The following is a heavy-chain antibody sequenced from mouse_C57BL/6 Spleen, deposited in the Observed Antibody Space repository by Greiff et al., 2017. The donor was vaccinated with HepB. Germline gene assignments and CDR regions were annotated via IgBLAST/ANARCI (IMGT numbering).Heavy chain of an antibody. J-gene: IGHJ3*01. CDR1: GFTFSDYY. V-gene: IGHV5-16*01. D-gene: IGHD2-2*01. CDR2: INYDGSST. CDR3: ARRDGYGGFAY. Sequence: EVMLVESEGGLVQPGSSMKLSCTASGFTFSDYYMAWVRQVPEKGLEWVANINYDGSSTYYLDSLKSRFIISRDNAKNILYLQMSSLKSEDTATYYCARRDGYGGFAYWGQGTLVTVSA.